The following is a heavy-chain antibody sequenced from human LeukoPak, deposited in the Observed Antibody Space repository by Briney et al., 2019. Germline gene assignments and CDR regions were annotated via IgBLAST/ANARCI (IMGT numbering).Heavy chain of an antibody. CDR2: INHSGST. Sequence: PSETLSLTCAVYGGSFSGYYWSWIRQPPGKGLEWIGEINHSGSTNYNPSLKSRVTISVDTSKNQFSLKLSSVTAADTAVYYCARGGSGELLLYNWFDPWGQGTLVTVSS. J-gene: IGHJ5*02. CDR1: GGSFSGYY. D-gene: IGHD1-26*01. V-gene: IGHV4-34*01. CDR3: ARGGSGELLLYNWFDP.